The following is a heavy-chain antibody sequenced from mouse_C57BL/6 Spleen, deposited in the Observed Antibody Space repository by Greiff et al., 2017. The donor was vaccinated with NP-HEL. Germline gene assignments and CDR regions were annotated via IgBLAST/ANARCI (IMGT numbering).Heavy chain of an antibody. CDR3: ARSHTKCGY. D-gene: IGHD5-1-1*01. CDR2: IDPSDSYT. Sequence: VQLQQPGAELVRPGTSVKLSCKASGYTFTSYWMHWVKQRPGQGLEWIGVIDPSDSYTNYNQKFKGKATLTVDTSSSTAYMQLSSLTSEDSAVYYFARSHTKCGYWGQGTTLTVAS. V-gene: IGHV1-59*01. CDR1: GYTFTSYW. J-gene: IGHJ2*01.